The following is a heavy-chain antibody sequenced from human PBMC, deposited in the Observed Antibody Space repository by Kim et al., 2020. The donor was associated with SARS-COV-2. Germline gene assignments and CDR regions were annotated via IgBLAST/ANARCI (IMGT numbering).Heavy chain of an antibody. V-gene: IGHV4-59*01. CDR1: GGSISSYY. J-gene: IGHJ4*02. CDR3: ARGFDGDYGD. D-gene: IGHD4-17*01. Sequence: SETLSLTCTVSGGSISSYYWSWIRQPPGKGLEWIGYIYYSGSTNYNPSLKSRVTISVDTSKNQFSLKLSSVTAADTAVYYCARGFDGDYGDWGQGTLVTVSS. CDR2: IYYSGST.